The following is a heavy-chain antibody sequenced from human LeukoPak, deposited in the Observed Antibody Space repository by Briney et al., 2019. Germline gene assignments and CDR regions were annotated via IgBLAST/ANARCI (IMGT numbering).Heavy chain of an antibody. D-gene: IGHD5-12*01. CDR2: ITSRSSHI. V-gene: IGHV3-21*01. CDR3: ARAGGIESAFD. CDR1: GFTFSSYS. Sequence: GGSLRLSCAASGFTFSSYSMSWVRQAPGKGLEWVSSITSRSSHIYYADSVRGRFTISRDNAEKSLYRQMCSLRAEDTAVYYCARAGGIESAFDWGQGTLVTVSS. J-gene: IGHJ4*02.